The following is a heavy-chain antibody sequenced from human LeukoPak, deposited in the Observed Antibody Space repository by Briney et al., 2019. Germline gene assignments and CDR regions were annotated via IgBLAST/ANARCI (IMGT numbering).Heavy chain of an antibody. Sequence: PGRSLRLSCAASGFTFSGFGMHWVRQAPGKGLEWVAFVRYDGGNEWYADSVKRRFTISKDTSTNTLFLQMNSLRGEDTAVYYCAKGGYGSLYFDYWGQGTLVTVSS. V-gene: IGHV3-30*02. CDR1: GFTFSGFG. D-gene: IGHD4-17*01. J-gene: IGHJ4*02. CDR2: VRYDGGNE. CDR3: AKGGYGSLYFDY.